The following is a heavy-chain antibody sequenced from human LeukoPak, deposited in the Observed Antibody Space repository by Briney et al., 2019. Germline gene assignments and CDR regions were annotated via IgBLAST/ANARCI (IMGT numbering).Heavy chain of an antibody. V-gene: IGHV3-7*01. CDR1: GFTFSSYW. CDR3: ARWGFYDFWSGDTNFDY. D-gene: IGHD3-3*01. CDR2: IKQDGSEK. Sequence: GGSLRLSCAASGFTFSSYWMSWVRQAPGKGLEWVANIKQDGSEKYYVDSVKGRFTISRDNAKNSLYLQMNSLRAEDTAVYYCARWGFYDFWSGDTNFDYWGQGTLVTVSS. J-gene: IGHJ4*02.